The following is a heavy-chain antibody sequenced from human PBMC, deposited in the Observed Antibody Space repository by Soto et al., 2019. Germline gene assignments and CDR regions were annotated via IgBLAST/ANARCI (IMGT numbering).Heavy chain of an antibody. D-gene: IGHD4-17*01. CDR3: ARGLTTVVTPNYFDY. CDR1: GYTFTSYY. Sequence: GASVKVSCKASGYTFTSYYMHWVRQAPGQGLEWMGIINPSGGGTSYAQKFQGRVTMTRDTSTSTVYMELSSLRSEDTAVYYCARGLTTVVTPNYFDYWGQGTLVTVSS. CDR2: INPSGGGT. V-gene: IGHV1-46*01. J-gene: IGHJ4*02.